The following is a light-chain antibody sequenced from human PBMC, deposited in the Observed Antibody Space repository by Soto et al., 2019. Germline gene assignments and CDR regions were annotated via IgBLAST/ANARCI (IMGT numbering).Light chain of an antibody. CDR3: MQGLSTPLT. CDR2: LAS. V-gene: IGKV2-28*01. Sequence: DIVLTQSPLSLAVTPGEPASISCRSSRSLLSSNGNNYLNWYVQRPGLSPQLLIYLASNRASGVPGGVSGSGSGTDFTLKISRVEADDVGVYYCMQGLSTPLTFGGGTKVEIK. J-gene: IGKJ4*01. CDR1: RSLLSSNGNNY.